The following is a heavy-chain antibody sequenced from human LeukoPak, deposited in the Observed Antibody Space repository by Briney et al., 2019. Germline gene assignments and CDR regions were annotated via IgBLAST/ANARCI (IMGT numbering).Heavy chain of an antibody. V-gene: IGHV1-2*02. D-gene: IGHD2-2*01. CDR1: GYTFTGYY. CDR2: INPNSGGT. Sequence: GASVKVSCKASGYTFTGYYMHRVRQAPGQGLEWMGWINPNSGGTNYAQKFQGRVTMTRDTSISTAYMELSRLRSDDTAVYYCARDGGYCSSTSCYSNWFDPWGQGTLVTVSS. J-gene: IGHJ5*02. CDR3: ARDGGYCSSTSCYSNWFDP.